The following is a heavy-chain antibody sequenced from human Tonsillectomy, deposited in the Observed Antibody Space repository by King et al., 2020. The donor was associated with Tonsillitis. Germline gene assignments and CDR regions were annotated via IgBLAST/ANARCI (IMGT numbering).Heavy chain of an antibody. CDR2: IYWDDDK. CDR1: GFSLSTSGVG. D-gene: IGHD6-13*01. J-gene: IGHJ5*02. CDR3: AHSRYSSSWWWWFDP. V-gene: IGHV2-5*02. Sequence: ITLKESGPTLVKPTQTLTLTCTFSGFSLSTSGVGVGWIRQPPGKALEWLALIYWDDDKRYSPSLKSSLTITKDTSKNQVVLTKTNMDPVDTATYYCAHSRYSSSWWWWFDPWGQGTLVTVSS.